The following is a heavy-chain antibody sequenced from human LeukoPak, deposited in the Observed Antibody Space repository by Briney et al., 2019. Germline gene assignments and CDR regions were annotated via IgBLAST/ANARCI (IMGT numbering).Heavy chain of an antibody. CDR1: GFTSIDYD. J-gene: IGHJ4*02. Sequence: GGSLRLSCAASGFTSIDYDMHWVCQVIGKGLEWVSAIGIRGDTHYSGSVKGRFTISRENAESSLYLQMNSLRAEDTAVYYCARGGIQVSGIDEFDYWGQGTLVTVSS. CDR3: ARGGIQVSGIDEFDY. CDR2: IGIRGDT. V-gene: IGHV3-13*01. D-gene: IGHD6-19*01.